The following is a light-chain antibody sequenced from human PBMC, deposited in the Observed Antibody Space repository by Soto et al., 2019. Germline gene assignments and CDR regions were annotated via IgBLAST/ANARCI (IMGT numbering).Light chain of an antibody. CDR3: QQSYNIPPIT. Sequence: EIQMTQSPSSLSASLGDRVTITCQASQDINDYSNWYQQKPGKPPKVLIYGASTLQGGVPSRFSGGGSGTEFTLTISSLQPEDFATYYCQQSYNIPPITFGQGTRLEIK. CDR2: GAS. J-gene: IGKJ5*01. V-gene: IGKV1-39*01. CDR1: QDINDY.